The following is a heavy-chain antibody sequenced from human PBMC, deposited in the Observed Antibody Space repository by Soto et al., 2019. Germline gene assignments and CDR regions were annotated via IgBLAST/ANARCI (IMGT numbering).Heavy chain of an antibody. V-gene: IGHV1-69*12. CDR1: GGTFTSYA. CDR3: ASAWGPSYYYGMDV. CDR2: IIPIFGTA. Sequence: QVQLGQSGAEVKKPGSSVKVSCKASGGTFTSYAISWVRHAPGQGLEWRGGIIPIFGTADYAQKFQGRVAITADASTSTAYMELSSLRSEDTAVYYCASAWGPSYYYGMDVWGQGTTVTVSS. J-gene: IGHJ6*02. D-gene: IGHD3-16*01.